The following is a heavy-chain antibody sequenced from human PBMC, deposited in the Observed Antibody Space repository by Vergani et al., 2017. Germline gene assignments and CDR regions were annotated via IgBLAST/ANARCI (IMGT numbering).Heavy chain of an antibody. D-gene: IGHD5-24*01. CDR2: ISNSGNTI. CDR3: ARDHRDYNNYPGTFDI. V-gene: IGHV3-11*01. CDR1: GFSFSEHY. J-gene: IGHJ3*02. Sequence: QVQLVESGGGLVKPGGSLRLSCAASGFSFSEHYMTWIRQAPGKGLEWGSYISNSGNTIEYADSVKGRFSISRDNAKSSLFLQMDSLRAEDTAVYYCARDHRDYNNYPGTFDIWGQGAMVTVSS.